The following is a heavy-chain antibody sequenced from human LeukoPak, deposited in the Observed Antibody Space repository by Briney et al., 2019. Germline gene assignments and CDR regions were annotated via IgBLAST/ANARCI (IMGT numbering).Heavy chain of an antibody. Sequence: ASETLSLTCTVSGGSISSYYRSWIRQPPGKGLEWIGYIYYSGSTNYNPSLKSRVTISVDTSKNQFSLKLSSVTAADTAVYYCARGGRPGEYFDYWGQGTLVTVSS. CDR1: GGSISSYY. J-gene: IGHJ4*02. CDR3: ARGGRPGEYFDY. V-gene: IGHV4-59*01. D-gene: IGHD7-27*01. CDR2: IYYSGST.